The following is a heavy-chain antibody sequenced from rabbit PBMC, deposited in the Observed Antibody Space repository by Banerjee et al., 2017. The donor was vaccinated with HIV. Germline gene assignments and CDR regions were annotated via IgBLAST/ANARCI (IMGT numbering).Heavy chain of an antibody. CDR3: ARDLAGVIGWNFGL. J-gene: IGHJ6*01. D-gene: IGHD4-1*01. CDR1: GITLSGYW. V-gene: IGHV1S45*01. Sequence: QQQLEESGGGLVKPGGTLTLTCKASGITLSGYWMCWVRQAPGKGLEWIACINTSSGNTVYASWAKGRFTISKTSSTTVTLQMTSLTAADTATYFCARDLAGVIGWNFGLWGQGTLAPS. CDR2: INTSSGNT.